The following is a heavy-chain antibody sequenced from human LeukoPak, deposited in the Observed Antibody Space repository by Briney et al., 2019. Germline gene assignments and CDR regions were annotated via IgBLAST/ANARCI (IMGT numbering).Heavy chain of an antibody. Sequence: SETLSLTCTVSGGSISSYYWSWIRQPPGKGLEWLGYIYYTGTSNYNPSLESRVTISLDTSTNQFSLKLSSVTTADTAVYYCARDLVTVTKGFDIWGLGTMVSVSS. CDR2: IYYTGTS. J-gene: IGHJ3*02. CDR1: GGSISSYY. V-gene: IGHV4-59*01. D-gene: IGHD4-17*01. CDR3: ARDLVTVTKGFDI.